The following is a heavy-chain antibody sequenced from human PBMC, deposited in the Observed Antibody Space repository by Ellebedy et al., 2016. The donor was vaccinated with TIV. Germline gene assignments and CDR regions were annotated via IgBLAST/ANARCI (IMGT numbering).Heavy chain of an antibody. J-gene: IGHJ4*02. CDR1: GFTFSSYG. D-gene: IGHD3-16*01. V-gene: IGHV3-33*01. CDR3: ARDYDYVINY. Sequence: GESLKISCAASGFTFSSYGMHWVRQAPGKGLEWVAVIWYDVSDEYYADSVKGRFTISRDDSRKTVYLQMNSLRAEETAVYYCARDYDYVINYWGQGTLVTVSS. CDR2: IWYDVSDE.